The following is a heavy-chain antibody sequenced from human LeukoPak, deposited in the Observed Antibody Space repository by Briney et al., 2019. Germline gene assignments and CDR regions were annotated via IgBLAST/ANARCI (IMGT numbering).Heavy chain of an antibody. D-gene: IGHD2-2*01. V-gene: IGHV3-7*03. CDR3: AKMPDFDY. Sequence: GGSLRLSCTASGFTFSSYTMTWVRQAPGKGLEWVANIKQDGSAKNYVDSVKGRFAISRDNAKNSLYLQMNSLRSEDTAVYYCAKMPDFDYWGQGTLVTVSS. CDR1: GFTFSSYT. CDR2: IKQDGSAK. J-gene: IGHJ4*02.